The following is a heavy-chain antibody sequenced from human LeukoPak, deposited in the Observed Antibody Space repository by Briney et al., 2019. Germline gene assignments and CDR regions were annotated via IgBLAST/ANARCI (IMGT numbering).Heavy chain of an antibody. V-gene: IGHV1-69*05. CDR3: VVRFDY. CDR1: GGTFSSYA. Sequence: ASVKVSCKASGGTFSSYAISWVRQAPGRGLEWMGGIIPIFGTANYAQKFQGRVTITTDESTSTAYMELSSLRSEDTAVYYCVVRFDYWGQGTLVTVSS. J-gene: IGHJ4*02. CDR2: IIPIFGTA.